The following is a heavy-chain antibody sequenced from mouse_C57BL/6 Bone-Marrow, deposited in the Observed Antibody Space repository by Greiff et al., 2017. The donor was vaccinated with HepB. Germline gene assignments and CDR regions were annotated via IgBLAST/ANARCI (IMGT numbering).Heavy chain of an antibody. Sequence: DVKLQESGAELVRPGASVKLSCTASGFNIKDDYMHWVKQRPEQGLEWIGWIDPENGDTEYASKFQGKATITADTSSNTAYLQLSSLTSEDTAVYYCTRVFTTVVAYYFDYWGQGTTLTVSS. V-gene: IGHV14-4*01. J-gene: IGHJ2*01. CDR1: GFNIKDDY. CDR2: IDPENGDT. D-gene: IGHD1-1*01. CDR3: TRVFTTVVAYYFDY.